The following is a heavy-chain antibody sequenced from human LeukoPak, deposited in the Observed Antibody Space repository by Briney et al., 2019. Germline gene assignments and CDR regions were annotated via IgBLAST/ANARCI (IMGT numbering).Heavy chain of an antibody. CDR3: AGGDPFNYYMDV. D-gene: IGHD4-17*01. J-gene: IGHJ6*03. Sequence: ASVKVSCKASGGTFSGYAISWVRQAPGQGIEWMGGLIPLFGTTNCTRRFQGRITISTEESTTTAYMELSGLTFEDTAVYYCAGGDPFNYYMDVWGRGTTVSV. CDR2: LIPLFGTT. CDR1: GGTFSGYA. V-gene: IGHV1-69*05.